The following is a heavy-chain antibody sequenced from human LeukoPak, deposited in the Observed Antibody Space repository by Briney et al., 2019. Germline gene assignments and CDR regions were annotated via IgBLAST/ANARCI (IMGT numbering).Heavy chain of an antibody. D-gene: IGHD3-10*01. CDR1: GFTFSSYW. J-gene: IGHJ4*02. Sequence: PGGSLRLSCAASGFTFSSYWMHWVRQAPGKGLEWVSGISWNSGSIGYADSVRGRFTISRDNAKNSLYLQMNNLRPEDTALYHCAKGIGDNWYYFDNWGQGTLVTVSS. V-gene: IGHV3-9*01. CDR3: AKGIGDNWYYFDN. CDR2: ISWNSGSI.